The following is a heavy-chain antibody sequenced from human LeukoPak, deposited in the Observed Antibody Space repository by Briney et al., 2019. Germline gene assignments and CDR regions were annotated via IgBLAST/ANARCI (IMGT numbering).Heavy chain of an antibody. V-gene: IGHV3-48*03. Sequence: PGGSLRLSCAASGFTVSSNYMSWVRQAPGKGLEWVSYISSSGSTIYYADSVKGRFTISRDNAKNSLYLQMNSLRAEDTAVYYCARDPHCSGGSCYLDYWGQGTLVTVSS. J-gene: IGHJ4*02. CDR3: ARDPHCSGGSCYLDY. CDR2: ISSSGSTI. D-gene: IGHD2-15*01. CDR1: GFTVSSNY.